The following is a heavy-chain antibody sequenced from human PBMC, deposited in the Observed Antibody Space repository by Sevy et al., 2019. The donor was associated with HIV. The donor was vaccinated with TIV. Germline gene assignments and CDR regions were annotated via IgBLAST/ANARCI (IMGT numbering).Heavy chain of an antibody. D-gene: IGHD2-15*01. J-gene: IGHJ4*02. CDR2: ISSIGSTI. Sequence: GGSLRLSCAASGFTFSDYYMSWIRQAPGKGLEWVSYISSIGSTIYYADSVKGRFTTSRDNAKSSLYLQMNSLRAEDTAVYYCARDPETVVVAATFDYWGQGTLVTVSS. CDR1: GFTFSDYY. V-gene: IGHV3-11*01. CDR3: ARDPETVVVAATFDY.